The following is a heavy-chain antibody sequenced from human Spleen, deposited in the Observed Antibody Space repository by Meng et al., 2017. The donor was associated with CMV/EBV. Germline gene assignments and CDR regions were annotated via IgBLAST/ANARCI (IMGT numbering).Heavy chain of an antibody. Sequence: GESLKISCAASGFTFSSYWMSWVRQAPGKGLEWVANIKQDGSEKYYVDSVKGRFTISRDNAKNSLYLQMNSLRAEDTAVYYCARDLFGADPGGCDYWGQGTLVTVSS. CDR2: IKQDGSEK. D-gene: IGHD3-10*02. CDR3: ARDLFGADPGGCDY. J-gene: IGHJ4*02. CDR1: GFTFSSYW. V-gene: IGHV3-7*01.